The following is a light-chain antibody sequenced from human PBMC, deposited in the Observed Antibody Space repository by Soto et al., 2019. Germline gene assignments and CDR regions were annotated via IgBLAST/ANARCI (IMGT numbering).Light chain of an antibody. Sequence: WIQTPKTLSLSPGERSTLSCMASQSVSSSYLAWYQQKPGQAPRLLIYGASNRATGIPDRFSGGGSGTDFTRSISIVQAEDVVGYCSTGSRGMLCRFSGGTRLDIK. CDR2: GAS. J-gene: IGKJ2*04. CDR3: TGSRGMLCR. V-gene: IGKV3-20*01. CDR1: QSVSSSY.